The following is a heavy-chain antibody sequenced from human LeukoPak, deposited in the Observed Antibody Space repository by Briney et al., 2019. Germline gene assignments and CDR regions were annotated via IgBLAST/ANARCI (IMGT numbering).Heavy chain of an antibody. Sequence: GGSLRLSCAASGFTFSSYSMNWVREAPGKGLVWVSYISSSSSYIYYADSVKGRFTISRDNAKNSLYLQMNSLRAEDTAVYYCASTPRTYDSSGYADAFDIWGQGTMVTVSS. CDR2: ISSSSSYI. CDR1: GFTFSSYS. V-gene: IGHV3-21*01. J-gene: IGHJ3*02. CDR3: ASTPRTYDSSGYADAFDI. D-gene: IGHD3-22*01.